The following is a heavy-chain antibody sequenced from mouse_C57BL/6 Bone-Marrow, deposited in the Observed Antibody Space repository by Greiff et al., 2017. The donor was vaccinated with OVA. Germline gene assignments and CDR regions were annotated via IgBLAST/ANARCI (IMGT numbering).Heavy chain of an antibody. CDR2: IDPETGGT. CDR3: TRGSSNYYAMDY. J-gene: IGHJ4*01. CDR1: GYTFTDYE. D-gene: IGHD2-5*01. V-gene: IGHV1-15*01. Sequence: VKLMESGAELVRPGASVTLSCKASGYTFTDYEMHWVKQTPVHGLEWIGAIDPETGGTAYNQKFKGKAILTADKSSSTAYMGLRSLTSEDSAVYYCTRGSSNYYAMDYWGQGTSVTVSS.